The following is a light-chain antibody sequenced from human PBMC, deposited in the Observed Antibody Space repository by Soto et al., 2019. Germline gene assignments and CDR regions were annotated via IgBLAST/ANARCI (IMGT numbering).Light chain of an antibody. CDR2: GAS. V-gene: IGKV3-20*01. Sequence: EIVLTQSPGTLSLSPGERATLSCRASQSVSSNYLAWYQQKPGKAPRLLIYGASSRGTGIPDRFSGSGSGTDFTLTISRLEPEDFAVYYCQKYGSPGYTFGHGNKLESK. CDR1: QSVSSNY. J-gene: IGKJ2*01. CDR3: QKYGSPGYT.